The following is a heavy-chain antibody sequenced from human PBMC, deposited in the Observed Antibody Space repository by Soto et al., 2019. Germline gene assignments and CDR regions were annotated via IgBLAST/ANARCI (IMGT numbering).Heavy chain of an antibody. J-gene: IGHJ4*02. CDR2: INPSGGST. V-gene: IGHV1-46*01. Sequence: ASVKVSCKASGYTFTSYYMHWVRQAPGQGLEWVGIINPSGGSTSYAQKFQGRVTMTRDTSTSTVYMELSSLRSEDTAVYYCARGIFGVVIIPYFDYWGQGTLVTVSS. D-gene: IGHD3-3*01. CDR1: GYTFTSYY. CDR3: ARGIFGVVIIPYFDY.